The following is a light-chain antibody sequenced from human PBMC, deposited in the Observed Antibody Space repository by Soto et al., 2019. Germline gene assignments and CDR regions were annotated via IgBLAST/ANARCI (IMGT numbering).Light chain of an antibody. CDR2: DAS. CDR3: QQRSNWYT. V-gene: IGKV3-11*01. J-gene: IGKJ2*01. CDR1: QSLSSS. Sequence: TQSPSTLSASVGDRVTITCRASQSLSSSLAWYQQKLGQAPRLLIYDASNRATGIPARFSGSGSGTDFTLTISSLEPEDFAVYYCQQRSNWYTFGQGTKLEIK.